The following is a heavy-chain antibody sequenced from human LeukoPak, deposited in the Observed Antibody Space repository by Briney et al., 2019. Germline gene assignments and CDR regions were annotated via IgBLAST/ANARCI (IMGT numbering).Heavy chain of an antibody. D-gene: IGHD3-22*01. CDR2: IKQDGSEK. Sequence: GGSLRLSCAASGFTFSNYRMSWVRQGPGKGLEWVANIKQDGSEKYYVDSVKGRFSISRDDTKNSLYLQLNSLRAEDTAVYYCARDLYYYDSSGYYYGVGFDYWGQGTLVTVSS. CDR3: ARDLYYYDSSGYYYGVGFDY. CDR1: GFTFSNYR. J-gene: IGHJ4*02. V-gene: IGHV3-7*01.